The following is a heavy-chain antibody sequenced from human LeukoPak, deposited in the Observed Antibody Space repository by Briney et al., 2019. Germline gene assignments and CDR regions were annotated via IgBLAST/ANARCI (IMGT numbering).Heavy chain of an antibody. CDR2: INPNSGGT. J-gene: IGHJ5*02. CDR3: ARDLSIGFVVVPAARYNWFDP. V-gene: IGHV1-2*02. D-gene: IGHD2-2*01. CDR1: GYTFTGYY. Sequence: ASVKVSCKASGYTFTGYYMHWVRQAPGQGLEWVGWINPNSGGTNYAQKFQGRVTMTRDTSISTAYMELSRLRSDDTAVYYCARDLSIGFVVVPAARYNWFDPWGQGTLVTVSS.